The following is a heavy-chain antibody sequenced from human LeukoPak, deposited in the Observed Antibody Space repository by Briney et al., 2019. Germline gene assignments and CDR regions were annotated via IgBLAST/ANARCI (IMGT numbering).Heavy chain of an antibody. Sequence: GGSLRLSCAASGFTFSSYWMSWVRQAPGKGLEWVAKTKQDGSEKFYVDSVKGRFTISRDNAKNSLYLQMNSLRAEDTAVYYCASNIWDYDFWSGYWDHDVFEIWGQGTMVTVSS. J-gene: IGHJ3*02. D-gene: IGHD3-3*01. V-gene: IGHV3-7*01. CDR2: TKQDGSEK. CDR3: ASNIWDYDFWSGYWDHDVFEI. CDR1: GFTFSSYW.